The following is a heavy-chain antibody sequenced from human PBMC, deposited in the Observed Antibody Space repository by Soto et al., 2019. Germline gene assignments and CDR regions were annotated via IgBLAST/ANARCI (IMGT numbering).Heavy chain of an antibody. CDR2: IIPIFGTA. D-gene: IGHD2-2*02. CDR1: GGTFSSYA. J-gene: IGHJ6*02. CDR3: ARDGGYCSSTSCYTGFYYYYGMDV. V-gene: IGHV1-69*13. Sequence: ASVKVSCKASGGTFSSYAISWARQAPGQGLEWMGGIIPIFGTANYAQKFQGRVTITADESTSTAYMELSSLRSEDTAVYYCARDGGYCSSTSCYTGFYYYYGMDVWGQGTTVTVSS.